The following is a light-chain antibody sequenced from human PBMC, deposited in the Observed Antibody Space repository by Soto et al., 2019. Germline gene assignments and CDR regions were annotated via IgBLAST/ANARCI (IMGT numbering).Light chain of an antibody. V-gene: IGKV3-15*01. CDR3: QQYNIWPIT. J-gene: IGKJ5*01. CDR2: GAA. CDR1: QSISSN. Sequence: EIVMTQSPATLSVSPGERATLSCRASQSISSNLAWYQQKPGQAPRLLIYGAATRATGIPARFSGSGSGTEFTLTISSLQSEDFAVYYCQQYNIWPITFGQGTRLDSK.